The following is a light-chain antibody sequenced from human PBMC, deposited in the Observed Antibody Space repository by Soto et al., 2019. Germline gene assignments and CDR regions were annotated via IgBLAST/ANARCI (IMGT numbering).Light chain of an antibody. V-gene: IGKV1-5*01. Sequence: DIQMTQSPSTLSASVGDRVTITCRASQSVTDWLAWYQQKPGKAPNLLIYDASRLQSGIPSRFSVSGSGTEFTLTIISLQPDDFATYYCQQYTTYPYTFGQGTKLEIK. J-gene: IGKJ2*01. CDR1: QSVTDW. CDR2: DAS. CDR3: QQYTTYPYT.